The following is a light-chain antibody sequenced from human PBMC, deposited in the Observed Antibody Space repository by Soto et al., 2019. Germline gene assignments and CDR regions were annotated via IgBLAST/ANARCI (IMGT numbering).Light chain of an antibody. CDR1: TSDVGGYDY. CDR3: SSYAGSNNFV. CDR2: EVT. Sequence: QSALTPPPFPSGYPGPSVTISCTGTTSDVGGYDYVSWYQQHPGKAPNLMTYEVTKRPSGVPDRFSGSKSGNTASLTVSALQAEDETDYYCSSYAGSNNFVFGTGTKVTVL. J-gene: IGLJ1*01. V-gene: IGLV2-8*01.